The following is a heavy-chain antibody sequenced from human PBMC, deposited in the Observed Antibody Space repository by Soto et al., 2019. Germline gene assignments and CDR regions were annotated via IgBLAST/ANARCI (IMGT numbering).Heavy chain of an antibody. V-gene: IGHV3-11*05. Sequence: QVQLVESGGGLVKPGGSLRLSCAASGFTFSDYYMSWIRQAPGKGLEWVSYINSSSSYTNYADSVKGRFTISRDNAKNSLYLQMNSLRAEDTAVYYCARTIVAAGRRRYFELWGRGTLVTVSS. CDR2: INSSSSYT. J-gene: IGHJ2*01. CDR3: ARTIVAAGRRRYFEL. D-gene: IGHD6-13*01. CDR1: GFTFSDYY.